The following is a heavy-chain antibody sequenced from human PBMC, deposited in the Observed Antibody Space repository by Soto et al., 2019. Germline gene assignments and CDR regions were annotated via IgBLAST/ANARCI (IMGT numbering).Heavy chain of an antibody. Sequence: PGGSLRLSCAASGFTFSSYSMNWVRQAPGKGLEWVSSLSSSSSYIYYADSVKGRFTISRDNAKNALYRQMNSLRAEDTAVYYCARDWGIEYSSSSAYYYYGMDVWGQGTTVTAP. D-gene: IGHD6-6*01. V-gene: IGHV3-21*01. CDR3: ARDWGIEYSSSSAYYYYGMDV. J-gene: IGHJ6*02. CDR2: LSSSSSYI. CDR1: GFTFSSYS.